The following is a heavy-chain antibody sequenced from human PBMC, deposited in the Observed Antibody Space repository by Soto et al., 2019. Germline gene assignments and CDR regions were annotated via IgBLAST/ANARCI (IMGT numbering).Heavy chain of an antibody. D-gene: IGHD3-10*01. J-gene: IGHJ4*02. CDR1: GFTFSRYA. CDR3: ARSRSGAVADSFDF. CDR2: ISRDGTNK. V-gene: IGHV3-30*04. Sequence: GESLRLSCAASGFTFSRYAIHWVRQAPGKGLEWVAVISRDGTNKYYVDSVKGRFTISRDNSRNTLYLQMNSLRHEDAAVYYCARSRSGAVADSFDFWGQGTLVTVSS.